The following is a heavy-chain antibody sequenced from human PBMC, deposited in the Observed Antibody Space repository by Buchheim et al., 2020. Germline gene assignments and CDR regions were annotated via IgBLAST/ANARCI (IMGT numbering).Heavy chain of an antibody. D-gene: IGHD2-21*02. Sequence: QVQLQESGPGLVKPSQTVSLTCTVAGASISSGDNYWSWIRQPPGKGLEWIGYFYYSDFTDYNSSLKSRVTISVDLSKKQFSLKLRSVTAADTAVYYCVRGIVMAPASLVFDYWGHGTL. J-gene: IGHJ4*03. V-gene: IGHV4-30-4*01. CDR1: GASISSGDNY. CDR2: FYYSDFT. CDR3: VRGIVMAPASLVFDY.